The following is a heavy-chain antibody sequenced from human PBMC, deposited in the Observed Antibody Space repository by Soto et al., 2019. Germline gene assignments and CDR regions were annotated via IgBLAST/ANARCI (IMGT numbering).Heavy chain of an antibody. J-gene: IGHJ4*02. Sequence: QVQLQEMGPGLAKPSQTLTITCTVSGDSVNSAYWSWIRQLPGKGLEWMGYIHHTGRTVYNPSLKSRVAISIDTSKPLFSLKMRSITAADTAVYYCARTDAYNSSFFDSWGQGTVVTVSS. CDR3: ARTDAYNSSFFDS. CDR2: IHHTGRT. V-gene: IGHV4-31*03. D-gene: IGHD1-1*01. CDR1: GDSVNSAY.